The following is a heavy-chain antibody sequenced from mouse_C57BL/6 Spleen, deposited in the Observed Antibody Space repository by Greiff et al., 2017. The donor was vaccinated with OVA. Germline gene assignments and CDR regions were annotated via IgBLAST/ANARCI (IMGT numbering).Heavy chain of an antibody. V-gene: IGHV1-50*01. CDR2: IDPSDSYT. CDR3: ASVSSGFDD. Sequence: QVQLQQPGAELVKPGASVKLSCKASGYTFTSYWMQWVKQRPGQGLEWIGEIDPSDSYTNYNQKFKGKATLTVDTSSSTAYMQLSSLTSENSAVYYRASVSSGFDDWGKGTTLTVSS. J-gene: IGHJ2*01. D-gene: IGHD3-2*02. CDR1: GYTFTSYW.